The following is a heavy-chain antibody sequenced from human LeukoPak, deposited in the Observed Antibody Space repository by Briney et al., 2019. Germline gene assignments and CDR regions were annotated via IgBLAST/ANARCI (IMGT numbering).Heavy chain of an antibody. CDR2: IYSGGST. J-gene: IGHJ4*02. Sequence: GGSLRLSCAASGFTVSSNYMSWVRQAPGKGLEWVSVIYSGGSTYYADSVKGRFTISRDNSKNTLYLQMNSLRAEDTAVYYCARGTYYYDSSGYYDFDYWGQGTLVTVSS. V-gene: IGHV3-53*01. D-gene: IGHD3-22*01. CDR1: GFTVSSNY. CDR3: ARGTYYYDSSGYYDFDY.